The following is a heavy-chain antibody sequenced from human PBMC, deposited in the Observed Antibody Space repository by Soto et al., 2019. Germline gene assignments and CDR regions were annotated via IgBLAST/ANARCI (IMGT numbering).Heavy chain of an antibody. CDR3: ARQGGAEVGATKYYYAMDV. J-gene: IGHJ6*02. D-gene: IGHD1-26*01. V-gene: IGHV5-51*01. CDR1: GYSFSTYW. CDR2: IYPGDSDT. Sequence: GESLKISCKGSGYSFSTYWIAWVRQMPGEGLEWMGTIYPGDSDTRYSPSFQGQVTISADKSISTAYLQWSSLKASDTAMYHCARQGGAEVGATKYYYAMDVWGQGTTVTVSS.